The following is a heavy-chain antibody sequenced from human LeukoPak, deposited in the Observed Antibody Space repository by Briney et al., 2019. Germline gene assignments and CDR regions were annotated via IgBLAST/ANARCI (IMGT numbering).Heavy chain of an antibody. CDR2: IYYSGST. J-gene: IGHJ5*02. Sequence: SETLSLTCTVSGGSISSYYWSWIRQPPGKGLEWIGYIYYSGSTNYNPSLKSRVTISVDTSKNQFSLKLSSVTAADTAVYYRARSAYYDFWSGGPDYNWFDPWGQGTLVTVSS. CDR3: ARSAYYDFWSGGPDYNWFDP. D-gene: IGHD3-3*01. CDR1: GGSISSYY. V-gene: IGHV4-59*01.